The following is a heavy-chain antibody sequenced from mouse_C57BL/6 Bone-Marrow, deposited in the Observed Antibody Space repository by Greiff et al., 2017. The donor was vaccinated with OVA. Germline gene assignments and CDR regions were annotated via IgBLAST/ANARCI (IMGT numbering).Heavy chain of an antibody. CDR2: ISSGGDYI. V-gene: IGHV5-9-1*02. Sequence: EVKLVESGAGLVKPGGSLKLSCAASGFTFSSYAMSWVRQTPEKRLEWVAYISSGGDYIYYADTVKGRFTISRDNARSTLYLQMSSLKSEDTAMYYCTRLLDAMDYWGQGTSVTVSS. D-gene: IGHD2-1*01. CDR3: TRLLDAMDY. J-gene: IGHJ4*01. CDR1: GFTFSSYA.